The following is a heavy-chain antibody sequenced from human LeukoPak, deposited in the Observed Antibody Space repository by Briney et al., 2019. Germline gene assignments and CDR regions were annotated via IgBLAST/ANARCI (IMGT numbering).Heavy chain of an antibody. CDR2: IRHDGSEK. D-gene: IGHD1-26*01. J-gene: IGHJ4*02. Sequence: GGSLRLSCVASGFILSNYGMHWVRQTPGKGLEWLTFIRHDGSEKYYADSVKGRFISSRDNSKNTLYLEVNSLGPDDTAMYFCARLMVGQAGVGATHFDYWGQGTLVTVSS. V-gene: IGHV3-30*02. CDR1: GFILSNYG. CDR3: ARLMVGQAGVGATHFDY.